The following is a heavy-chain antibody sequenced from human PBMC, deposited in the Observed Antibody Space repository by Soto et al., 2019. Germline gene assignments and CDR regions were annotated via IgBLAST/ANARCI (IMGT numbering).Heavy chain of an antibody. D-gene: IGHD1-26*01. CDR1: GLTFSSYE. CDR3: ARRLGATHLDLDL. CDR2: ISYDGSIK. J-gene: IGHJ2*01. V-gene: IGHV3-30*03. Sequence: PGGSLRLSCAASGLTFSSYEMHWVRQAPGKGLEWVSVISYDGSIKYYAYSVKGRFTISRDNYKNTLYLQRNSLRAEDTAVYFCARRLGATHLDLDLWGRGTLVTVSS.